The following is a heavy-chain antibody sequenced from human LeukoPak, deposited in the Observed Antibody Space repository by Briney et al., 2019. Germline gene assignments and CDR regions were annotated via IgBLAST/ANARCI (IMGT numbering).Heavy chain of an antibody. CDR3: AELGITMIGGV. J-gene: IGHJ6*04. CDR1: GFTFSLYS. CDR2: ISSSGSTI. V-gene: IGHV3-48*04. D-gene: IGHD3-10*02. Sequence: GGSLRLSCAASGFTFSLYSITWVRQTPGRGLEWVSSISSSGSTIYYADSVKGRFTISRDNAKNSLYLQMNSLRAEDTAVYYCAELGITMIGGVWGKGTTVTISS.